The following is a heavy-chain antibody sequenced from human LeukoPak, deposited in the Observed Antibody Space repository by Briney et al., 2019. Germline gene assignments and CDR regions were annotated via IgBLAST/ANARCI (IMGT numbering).Heavy chain of an antibody. D-gene: IGHD3-10*01. Sequence: SETLTLTCAVSGYSISSGYYWGWLRQPPGKGLEWIGSIYHSGSTYYNPSLKSRVTISVDTSKNQFSLKLSSVTAADTAVYYCARVTMVRGPFDYRGQGTLVTVSS. J-gene: IGHJ4*02. CDR2: IYHSGST. CDR1: GYSISSGYY. CDR3: ARVTMVRGPFDY. V-gene: IGHV4-38-2*01.